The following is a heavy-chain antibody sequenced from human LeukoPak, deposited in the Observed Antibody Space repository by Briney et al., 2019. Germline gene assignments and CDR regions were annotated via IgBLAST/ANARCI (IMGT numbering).Heavy chain of an antibody. V-gene: IGHV1-2*02. CDR3: ATLIWNYGGGNWFDP. Sequence: GASVKVSCKASGDTFTGYYMHWVRQAPGQGLEWMGWINPNSGGTNYAQKFQGRVTMTRDTSISTAYMELSRLRSDDTAVYYCATLIWNYGGGNWFDPWGQGTLVTVSS. CDR2: INPNSGGT. J-gene: IGHJ5*02. D-gene: IGHD1-7*01. CDR1: GDTFTGYY.